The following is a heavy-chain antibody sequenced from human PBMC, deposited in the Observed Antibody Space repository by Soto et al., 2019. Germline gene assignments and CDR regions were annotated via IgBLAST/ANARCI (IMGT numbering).Heavy chain of an antibody. V-gene: IGHV4-59*01. CDR2: ISSGGST. J-gene: IGHJ2*01. CDR3: ARGYWYFDL. CDR1: GGSISSYY. Sequence: LCGGSISSYYWTWIRQPPGKGLEWIGYISSGGSTNYNPSLKSRVTISVDTSKNQFSLKLYSVTAADTAVYYCARGYWYFDLWGRGTLVTVSS.